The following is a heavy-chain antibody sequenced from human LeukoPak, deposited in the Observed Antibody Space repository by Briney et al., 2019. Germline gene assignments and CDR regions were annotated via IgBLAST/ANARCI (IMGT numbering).Heavy chain of an antibody. Sequence: SQTLSLTCAISGDSVSSNNVAWNWIRQSPSSGLEWLGRTYHRSKWYSDYSLSVRSRITINPDTSKNHFSLQLNSVTPEDTAVYYCARDSGSYDYWGQGTLVTVSS. D-gene: IGHD1-26*01. CDR2: TYHRSKWYS. J-gene: IGHJ4*02. CDR1: GDSVSSNNVA. V-gene: IGHV6-1*01. CDR3: ARDSGSYDY.